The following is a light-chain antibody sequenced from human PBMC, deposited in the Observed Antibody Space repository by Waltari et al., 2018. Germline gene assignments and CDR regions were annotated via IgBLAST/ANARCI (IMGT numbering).Light chain of an antibody. J-gene: IGLJ1*01. CDR2: EVT. CDR1: SSDVGNYNL. Sequence: QSGLTQPASVSGSPGQSITISCTGTSSDVGNYNLVSWYQQYPGKAPKLMVYEVTKRTSGVSDRLSGSKSGNTASLTISRLQSEDEADCYCCSYAGLGIYVFGTGTKVTVL. V-gene: IGLV2-23*02. CDR3: CSYAGLGIYV.